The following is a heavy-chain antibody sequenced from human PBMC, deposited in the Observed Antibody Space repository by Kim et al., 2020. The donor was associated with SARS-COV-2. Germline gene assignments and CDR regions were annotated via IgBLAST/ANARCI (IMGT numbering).Heavy chain of an antibody. CDR2: ISYDGSNK. J-gene: IGHJ6*02. V-gene: IGHV3-30*18. Sequence: GGSLRLSCAASGFTFSSYGMHWVRQAPGKGLEWVAVISYDGSNKYYADSVKGRFTISRDNSKNTLYLQMNSLRAEDTAVYYCAKRSPMDVWGQGTTVTVS. CDR1: GFTFSSYG. CDR3: AKRSPMDV.